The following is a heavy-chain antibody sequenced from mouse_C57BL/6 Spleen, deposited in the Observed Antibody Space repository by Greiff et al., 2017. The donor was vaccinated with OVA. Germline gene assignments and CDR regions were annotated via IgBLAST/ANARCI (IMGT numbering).Heavy chain of an antibody. CDR3: AREGLDGTLDY. CDR2: INPGSGGT. Sequence: EVQLLQSGAGLVKPGASVKIPCTASGYTFTDYTMAWVQQTHGKRLEWIGYINPGSGGTYYNQTVKGKVTVTGDKSSSTVYMELRSLTSEDTAIYYCAREGLDGTLDYWGQGTTLTVSS. J-gene: IGHJ2*01. V-gene: IGHV1-18*01. CDR1: GYTFTDYT. D-gene: IGHD2-1*01.